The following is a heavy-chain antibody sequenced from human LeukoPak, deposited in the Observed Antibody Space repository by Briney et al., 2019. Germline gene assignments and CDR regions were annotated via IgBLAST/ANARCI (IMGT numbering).Heavy chain of an antibody. CDR3: ARGGHSSGWYRNYYGMDV. J-gene: IGHJ6*02. V-gene: IGHV4-34*01. Sequence: SETLSLTCAVYGGSFSGYYWSWIRQPPGNGLEWIGEINHSGSTNYNPSLKSRVTISVDTSKNQFSLKLSSVTAADTAVYYCARGGHSSGWYRNYYGMDVWGQGTTVTVSS. CDR2: INHSGST. D-gene: IGHD6-19*01. CDR1: GGSFSGYY.